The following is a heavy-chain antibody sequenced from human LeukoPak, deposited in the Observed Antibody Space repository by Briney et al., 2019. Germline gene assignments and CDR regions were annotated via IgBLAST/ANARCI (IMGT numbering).Heavy chain of an antibody. V-gene: IGHV3-21*01. Sequence: MTGGSLRLSCAASGFTFSSYWMSWVRQAPGKGLEWVSSISSSSSYIYYADSVKGRFTISRDNAKNSLYLQMNSLRAEDTAVYYCARDPTVTTNGDYWGQGTLVTVSS. D-gene: IGHD4-11*01. CDR3: ARDPTVTTNGDY. J-gene: IGHJ4*02. CDR2: ISSSSSYI. CDR1: GFTFSSYW.